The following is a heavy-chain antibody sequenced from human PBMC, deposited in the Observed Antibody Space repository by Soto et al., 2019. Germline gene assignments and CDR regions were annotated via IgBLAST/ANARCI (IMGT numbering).Heavy chain of an antibody. CDR1: GFTFSVYW. Sequence: HPGGSLRLSCAASGFTFSVYWIHWVRQAPGKGLVWVSRTNGDGSTTSYADPVKGRFTISRDNAKHTLYLQMNSLRAEDTAVYYCARGFSSSWYVVYWGQGTLVTVSS. V-gene: IGHV3-74*01. J-gene: IGHJ4*02. D-gene: IGHD6-13*01. CDR2: TNGDGSTT. CDR3: ARGFSSSWYVVY.